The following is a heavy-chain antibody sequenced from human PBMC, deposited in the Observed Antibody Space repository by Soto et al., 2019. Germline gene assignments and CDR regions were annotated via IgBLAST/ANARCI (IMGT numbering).Heavy chain of an antibody. CDR3: ARVDALPHNGPIPYDSRAPGIDY. J-gene: IGHJ4*02. Sequence: SETLSLTCAVYGGSFSGYYWSWIRQPPGKGLEWIGEINHSGSTNYNPSLKSRVTISVDTSKNQFSLKLSSVTAADTAVYYCARVDALPHNGPIPYDSRAPGIDYWGQGTLVTVSS. CDR1: GGSFSGYY. D-gene: IGHD3-22*01. CDR2: INHSGST. V-gene: IGHV4-34*01.